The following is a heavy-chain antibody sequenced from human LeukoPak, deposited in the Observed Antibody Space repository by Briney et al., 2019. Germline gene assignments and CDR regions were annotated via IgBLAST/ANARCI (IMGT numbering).Heavy chain of an antibody. Sequence: GRSLRLSCAASGFTFSSYGMHWVRQAPGKGLEWVAVIWYDGSNKYYADSVKGRFTISRDNSKNTLYLQMNSLRAEDTAVYYCARDYYDSSGYYYYWGQGTLVTVPS. CDR3: ARDYYDSSGYYYY. CDR1: GFTFSSYG. CDR2: IWYDGSNK. V-gene: IGHV3-33*01. J-gene: IGHJ4*02. D-gene: IGHD3-22*01.